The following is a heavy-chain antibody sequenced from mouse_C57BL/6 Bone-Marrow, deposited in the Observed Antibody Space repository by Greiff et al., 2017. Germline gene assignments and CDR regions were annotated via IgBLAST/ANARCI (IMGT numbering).Heavy chain of an antibody. CDR1: GFNIKDYY. V-gene: IGHV14-2*01. CDR3: ARSPYGSSPYWYFDV. D-gene: IGHD1-1*01. Sequence: EVKLMESGAELVKPGASVKLSCTASGFNIKDYYMHWVKQRTEQGLEWIGRIDPEDGETKYAPKFQGKATIPADTSSNTAYLQLSSLTSEDTAVYYCARSPYGSSPYWYFDVWGTGTTVTVSS. CDR2: IDPEDGET. J-gene: IGHJ1*03.